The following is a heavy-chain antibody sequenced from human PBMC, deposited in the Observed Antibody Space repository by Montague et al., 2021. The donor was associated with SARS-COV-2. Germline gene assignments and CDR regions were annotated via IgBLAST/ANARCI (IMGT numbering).Heavy chain of an antibody. CDR2: INYSGSA. CDR1: GGSISSYY. J-gene: IGHJ6*02. D-gene: IGHD2-2*01. Sequence: SETLSLTCTVSGGSISSYYWNWIRQSPGKGLEWIGYINYSGSANYNPSLKSRVTISVDTSKNQLSLNLSSMTAADTAVYYCARRGVVVIPAVVEYYYGMDVWGQGTTVTVSS. CDR3: ARRGVVVIPAVVEYYYGMDV. V-gene: IGHV4-59*01.